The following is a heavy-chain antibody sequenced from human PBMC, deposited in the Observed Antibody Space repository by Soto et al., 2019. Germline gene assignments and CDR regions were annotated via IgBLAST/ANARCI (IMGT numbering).Heavy chain of an antibody. CDR1: GFTFSYYY. D-gene: IGHD3-22*01. V-gene: IGHV3-11*01. J-gene: IGHJ4*03. CDR3: ARDLGYYDCSGYFGH. Sequence: GGSLRVSCAASGFTFSYYYMSWIRQSPGKGLEWISYISSSDTIISYADSVKGRFTISRDNAKNSLYLQMNSLRAEDTAVYYWARDLGYYDCSGYFGHWGQGTLVTVSS. CDR2: ISSSDTII.